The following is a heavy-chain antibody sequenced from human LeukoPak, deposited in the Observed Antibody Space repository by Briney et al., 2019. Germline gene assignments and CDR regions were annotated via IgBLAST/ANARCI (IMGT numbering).Heavy chain of an antibody. CDR1: GFTFSSYA. CDR2: ISGSGGST. Sequence: GGSLRLSCAASGFTFSSYAMSWVRQAPGKGLEWVSAISGSGGSTYYADSVKGRFTISRDNSRDTLYLQMNSLRAEDTAVFYCAKGYYDYVWGSYCFDYWGQGTLVTVSS. V-gene: IGHV3-23*01. CDR3: AKGYYDYVWGSYCFDY. J-gene: IGHJ4*02. D-gene: IGHD3-16*01.